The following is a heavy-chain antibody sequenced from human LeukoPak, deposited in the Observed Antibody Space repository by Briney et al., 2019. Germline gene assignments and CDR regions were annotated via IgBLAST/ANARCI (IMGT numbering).Heavy chain of an antibody. V-gene: IGHV4-59*08. D-gene: IGHD1-26*01. CDR1: GGSIGSYF. Sequence: PSETLSLTCTVSGGSIGSYFWSWIRQPPGKGLEWIGYNSRSTKYNPSLKSRVTISVDTSKNQLSLKLSSVTAADTAVYYCARGRGYGGNYLRAFDIWGQGTMVSVSS. J-gene: IGHJ3*02. CDR2: NSRST. CDR3: ARGRGYGGNYLRAFDI.